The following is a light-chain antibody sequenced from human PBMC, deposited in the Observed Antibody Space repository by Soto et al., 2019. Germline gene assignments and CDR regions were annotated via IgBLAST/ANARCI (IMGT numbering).Light chain of an antibody. CDR1: QSLVYNDGNTY. J-gene: IGKJ1*01. Sequence: DDVMTQSPLSLPVTLGQPASISCRSSQSLVYNDGNTYLDWFQQRPGQSPRRLIYEVSNWDSVDPDRFTGSGSGTDFTLKISRVEAEDVGVYYCMIGTHWLGTFGRRTKGDI. CDR3: MIGTHWLGT. CDR2: EVS. V-gene: IGKV2D-30*01.